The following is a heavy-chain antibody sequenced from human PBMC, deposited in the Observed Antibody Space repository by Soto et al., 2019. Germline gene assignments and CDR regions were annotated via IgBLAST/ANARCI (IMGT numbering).Heavy chain of an antibody. CDR1: GGSISSSSYY. V-gene: IGHV4-39*07. D-gene: IGHD3-9*01. J-gene: IGHJ3*02. CDR3: ARDHYDMLTGYDAFDI. CDR2: IYYSGST. Sequence: SETLSLTCTVSGGSISSSSYYWGWIRQPPGKGLEWIGSIYYSGSTYYNPSLKSRVTISVDTSTNQFSLKLTSVTAADTAVYYCARDHYDMLTGYDAFDIWGQGTMVTVSS.